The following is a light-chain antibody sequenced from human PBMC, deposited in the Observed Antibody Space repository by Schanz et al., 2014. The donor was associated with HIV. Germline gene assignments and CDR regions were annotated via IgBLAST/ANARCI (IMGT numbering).Light chain of an antibody. Sequence: TQFPATLSVSPGEKVTLSCRASQSVSNNLAWYQQMPGRTPRLLIYGASTRATDLSAKFSGSGSGTDFTLTISRLEPEDFAVYFCQYFGNSGGTFGGGTKVEIK. J-gene: IGKJ4*01. V-gene: IGKV3-15*01. CDR3: QYFGNSGGT. CDR1: QSVSNN. CDR2: GAS.